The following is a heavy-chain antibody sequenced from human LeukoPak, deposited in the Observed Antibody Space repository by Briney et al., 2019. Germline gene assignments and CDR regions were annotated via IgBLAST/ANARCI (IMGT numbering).Heavy chain of an antibody. CDR2: ISGSGDST. Sequence: GGSLRLSCAASGFTFSSYAMNWVRQTPGKGLEWVSTISGSGDSTYYADSVKGRFTISRDNSESTLYVHMSSLRAEDTAVYYCAKQRGYTYGYPFDSWGQGTLVTVSS. CDR1: GFTFSSYA. J-gene: IGHJ4*02. V-gene: IGHV3-23*01. CDR3: AKQRGYTYGYPFDS. D-gene: IGHD5-18*01.